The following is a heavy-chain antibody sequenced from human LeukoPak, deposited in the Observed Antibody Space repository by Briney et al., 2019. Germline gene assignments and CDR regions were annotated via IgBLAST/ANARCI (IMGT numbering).Heavy chain of an antibody. CDR1: GGSISSGGYY. Sequence: SETLSLTCTVSGGSISSGGYYWSWIRQHPGKRLEWSGYIYYSGSTYYNPSLKSRVTISVDMSKNQFSLYLSSVTAAGTAVYYCARGASHTQLLFEPAASGLGLFDRWGQGTLVTVSS. CDR2: IYYSGST. D-gene: IGHD2-2*01. V-gene: IGHV4-31*03. CDR3: ARGASHTQLLFEPAASGLGLFDR. J-gene: IGHJ5*02.